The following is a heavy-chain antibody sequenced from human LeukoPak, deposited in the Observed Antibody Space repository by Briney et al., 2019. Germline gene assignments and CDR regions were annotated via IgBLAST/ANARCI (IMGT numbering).Heavy chain of an antibody. V-gene: IGHV4-59*08. J-gene: IGHJ1*01. CDR1: GGSIISYY. D-gene: IGHD6-13*01. CDR2: IYDSGST. Sequence: PSETLSLTCTVPGGSIISYYWSWIRQPPGEGLGRIGYIYDSGSTKHNPSLKSRVTISVDTSKNEFSLKLRSVTAADTAVYYCARHDGEHSGSWYEYFQHWGQGTLVTVSS. CDR3: ARHDGEHSGSWYEYFQH.